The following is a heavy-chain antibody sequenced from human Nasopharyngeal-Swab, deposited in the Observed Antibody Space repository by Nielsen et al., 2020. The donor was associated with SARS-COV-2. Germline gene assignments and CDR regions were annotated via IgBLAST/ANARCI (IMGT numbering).Heavy chain of an antibody. CDR1: GHTFTSYG. CDR2: ISAYNGNT. CDR3: ARTNVPYYDVSSGPKVHYYMDV. Sequence: ASVKVSCKASGHTFTSYGISWVRQAPGQGLEWMGWISAYNGNTNYAQKFQGRVTMTTDTSTRTAYMELRSLRSDDTAVYYCARTNVPYYDVSSGPKVHYYMDVWGEGTTVTVSS. D-gene: IGHD3-3*01. V-gene: IGHV1-18*01. J-gene: IGHJ6*03.